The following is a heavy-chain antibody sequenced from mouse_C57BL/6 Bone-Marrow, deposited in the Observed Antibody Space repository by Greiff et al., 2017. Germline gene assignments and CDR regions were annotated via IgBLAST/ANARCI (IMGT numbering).Heavy chain of an antibody. Sequence: EVQLQQSGAELVRPGASVKLSCTASGFNIKDDYMHWVKQRPEQGLEWIGWIDPENGDTEYASKFQGKATITADTSSNTAYLQLSSLTSEDTAVYYCTTEDGYYGFDYWGQGTTLTVSS. CDR2: IDPENGDT. J-gene: IGHJ2*01. CDR1: GFNIKDDY. CDR3: TTEDGYYGFDY. V-gene: IGHV14-4*01. D-gene: IGHD2-3*01.